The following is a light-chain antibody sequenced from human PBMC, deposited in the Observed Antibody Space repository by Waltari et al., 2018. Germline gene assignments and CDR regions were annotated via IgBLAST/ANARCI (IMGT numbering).Light chain of an antibody. CDR2: DVN. J-gene: IGLJ2*01. CDR3: CSYAGSYTFV. V-gene: IGLV2-11*01. CDR1: SSDVGGYNY. Sequence: QSALTQPRSVSGSPGQSVTISCTGTSSDVGGYNYVSSYQQHPGKAPKFMIYDVNKRPSGGPDRFPGSKSGKTASLTISGLQAEDEADCYCCSYAGSYTFVFGGGTKLTVL.